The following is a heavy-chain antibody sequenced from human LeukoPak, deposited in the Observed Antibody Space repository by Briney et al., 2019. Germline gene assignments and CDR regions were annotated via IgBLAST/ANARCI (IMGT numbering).Heavy chain of an antibody. CDR3: ARERGTLAVAGDAFDI. CDR2: ISAYNGNT. Sequence: ASVKVSCKASGYTFTSYGISWVRQAPGQGLEWMGWISAYNGNTNYAQKLQGRVTMTTDTSTSTAYMELRSLRSDDTAVYYCARERGTLAVAGDAFDIWGQGTMVTVSS. V-gene: IGHV1-18*01. CDR1: GYTFTSYG. D-gene: IGHD6-19*01. J-gene: IGHJ3*02.